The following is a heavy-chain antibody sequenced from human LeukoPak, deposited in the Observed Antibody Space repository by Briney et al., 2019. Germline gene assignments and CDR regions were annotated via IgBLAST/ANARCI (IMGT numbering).Heavy chain of an antibody. D-gene: IGHD1-14*01. Sequence: GDSLRLSCAASGFTFTKYWMTWVRQAPGKGLEWVGNINQDGSDKNYMDAVKGRFTIPRDNTKNSVYLQMSSLRAEDTAVYYCAREVWGPEYWGQGTLVTVSS. CDR3: AREVWGPEY. CDR2: INQDGSDK. J-gene: IGHJ4*02. CDR1: GFTFTKYW. V-gene: IGHV3-7*01.